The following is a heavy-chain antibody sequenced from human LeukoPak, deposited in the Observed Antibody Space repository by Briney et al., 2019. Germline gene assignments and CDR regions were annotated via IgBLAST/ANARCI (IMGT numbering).Heavy chain of an antibody. J-gene: IGHJ4*02. D-gene: IGHD1-26*01. Sequence: SSMKVSCKASGYTFTGYYMHWVRQAPGQGLEWMGWINPNSGGTNYAQKFQGRVTMTRDTSISTAYMELSRLRSDDTAVYYCARGLLSIWGSYHFDYWGQGTLVTVSS. CDR1: GYTFTGYY. V-gene: IGHV1-2*02. CDR3: ARGLLSIWGSYHFDY. CDR2: INPNSGGT.